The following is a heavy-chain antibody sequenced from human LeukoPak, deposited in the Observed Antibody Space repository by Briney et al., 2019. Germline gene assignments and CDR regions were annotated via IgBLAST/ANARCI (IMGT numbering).Heavy chain of an antibody. V-gene: IGHV3-21*01. CDR3: ARDPEGYSYGAHFDY. D-gene: IGHD5-18*01. CDR2: ISSSSSSYI. Sequence: GGSLRLSCAASGFTFSSYSMNWVRQAPGKGLDWVSSISSSSSSYIYYADSVKGRFTISRDNAKNSLYLQMNSLRAEDTAVYYCARDPEGYSYGAHFDYWGQGTLVTVSS. CDR1: GFTFSSYS. J-gene: IGHJ4*02.